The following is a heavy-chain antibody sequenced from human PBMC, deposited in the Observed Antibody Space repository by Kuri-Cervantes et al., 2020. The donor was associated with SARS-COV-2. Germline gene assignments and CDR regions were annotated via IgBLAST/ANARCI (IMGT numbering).Heavy chain of an antibody. D-gene: IGHD2-2*01. J-gene: IGHJ4*02. V-gene: IGHV3-30-3*01. CDR1: GFTFSSYA. CDR3: ARAERVQLLVSGGQGPFDY. Sequence: GESLKISCAASGFTFSSYAMHWVRQAPGKGLEWVAVISYDGCNKYYADSVKGRFTISRDNSKKTLYLQMNSLRAEDTAVYYCARAERVQLLVSGGQGPFDYWGQGTLVTVSS. CDR2: ISYDGCNK.